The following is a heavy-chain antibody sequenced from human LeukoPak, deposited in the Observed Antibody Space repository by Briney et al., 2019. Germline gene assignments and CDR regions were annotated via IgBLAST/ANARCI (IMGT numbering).Heavy chain of an antibody. Sequence: ASVKVSCKASGYTFTSYGISWVRQAPGQGLEWMGIINPSGGSTSYAQKFQGRVTMTRDTSTSTVYMELSSLRSEDTAVYYCARGIYYYDSSGYYNYFDYWGQGTLVTVSS. J-gene: IGHJ4*02. CDR2: INPSGGST. CDR3: ARGIYYYDSSGYYNYFDY. D-gene: IGHD3-22*01. CDR1: GYTFTSYG. V-gene: IGHV1-46*01.